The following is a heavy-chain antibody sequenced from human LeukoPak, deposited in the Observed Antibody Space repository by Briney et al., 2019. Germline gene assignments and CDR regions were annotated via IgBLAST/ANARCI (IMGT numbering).Heavy chain of an antibody. CDR1: GFTFSSYG. CDR2: ISYDGSNK. J-gene: IGHJ4*02. Sequence: GGSLRLSCAASGFTFSSYGMHWVRQAPGKGLEWVAVISYDGSNKYYADSVKGRFTISRDNSKNTLYLQMNSLRAEDTAVYYCAKDRFRLDTLFDYWGQGTLVTVSS. D-gene: IGHD5-18*01. CDR3: AKDRFRLDTLFDY. V-gene: IGHV3-30*18.